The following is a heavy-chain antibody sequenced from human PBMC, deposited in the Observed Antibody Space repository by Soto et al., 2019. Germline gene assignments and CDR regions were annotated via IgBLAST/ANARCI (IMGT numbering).Heavy chain of an antibody. D-gene: IGHD6-13*01. Sequence: SETLSLTCTVSGGSISSRDYYWNWIRQPAGKGLEWIGFIYYSGSTYYNPSLNSRVTISLDTYKSQFSLKVGSVTAADTAVYYCARYSKTALSGLDVWGQGTTVTVS. CDR1: GGSISSRDYY. J-gene: IGHJ6*02. CDR3: ARYSKTALSGLDV. CDR2: IYYSGST. V-gene: IGHV4-30-4*01.